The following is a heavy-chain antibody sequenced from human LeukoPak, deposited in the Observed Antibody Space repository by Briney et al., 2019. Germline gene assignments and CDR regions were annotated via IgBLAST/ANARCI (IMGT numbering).Heavy chain of an antibody. Sequence: PSETLSLTCAVYGGPFSGYYWSWIRRPPGKGLEWIGEINHSGSTNYNPSLMSRVTISVDTSKNQFSLKLSSVTAADTAVYYCARGRWHNSSSPPFDYWGQGTLVTVSS. V-gene: IGHV4-34*01. CDR1: GGPFSGYY. CDR3: ARGRWHNSSSPPFDY. J-gene: IGHJ4*02. CDR2: INHSGST. D-gene: IGHD6-6*01.